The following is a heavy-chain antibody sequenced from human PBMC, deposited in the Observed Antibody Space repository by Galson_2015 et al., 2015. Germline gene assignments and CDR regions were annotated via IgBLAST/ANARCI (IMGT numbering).Heavy chain of an antibody. V-gene: IGHV3-23*01. Sequence: SLRLSCAASGFSVSSIGVSWVRQAPGKGLEWVSSISKGGVTHYADYVKGRFTISRDNSKNTVLMQMNSLLTDDKAVYSCASLHYGHWGQGTLVTVSS. CDR2: ISKGGVT. CDR1: GFSVSSIG. D-gene: IGHD3-10*01. CDR3: ASLHYGH. J-gene: IGHJ4*02.